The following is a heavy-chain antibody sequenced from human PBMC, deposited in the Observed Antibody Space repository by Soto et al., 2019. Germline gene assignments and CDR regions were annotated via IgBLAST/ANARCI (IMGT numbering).Heavy chain of an antibody. CDR2: ISTDNGNT. Sequence: QVQLVQSGAEVKKPGASVKVSCKASGYTFTSSGISWVRQAPGQGLEWMGWISTDNGNTNYAQHLQGRVSITTDTSASTAYIALRSLRSDDTAVYYCARDQGITTFGVYSMYYYGMDVWGQGTTVTVSS. D-gene: IGHD3-3*01. V-gene: IGHV1-18*01. J-gene: IGHJ6*02. CDR3: ARDQGITTFGVYSMYYYGMDV. CDR1: GYTFTSSG.